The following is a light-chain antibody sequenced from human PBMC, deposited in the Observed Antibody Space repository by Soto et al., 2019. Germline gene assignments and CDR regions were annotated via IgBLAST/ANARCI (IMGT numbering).Light chain of an antibody. CDR3: QQYGSSPFT. CDR1: QSVSSY. V-gene: IGKV3-11*01. Sequence: EIVLTQSPATLSLSPGERATLSCRASQSVSSYLAWYQQKPGQAPRLLIFDASNRATGIPARFSGSGSGTDFTLTISSLEPEDFAVYYCQQYGSSPFTFGGGTKVDIK. CDR2: DAS. J-gene: IGKJ4*01.